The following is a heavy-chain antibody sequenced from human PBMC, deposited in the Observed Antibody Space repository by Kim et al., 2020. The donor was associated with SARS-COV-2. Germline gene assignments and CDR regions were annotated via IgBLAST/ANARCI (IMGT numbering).Heavy chain of an antibody. V-gene: IGHV4-59*09. CDR3: ARGGSWVDP. Sequence: GSTNYHPSFRSRVTISLDTSKNQFSLKLSSVTAADTALYYCARGGSWVDPWGQGTLVTVSS. J-gene: IGHJ5*02. CDR2: GST.